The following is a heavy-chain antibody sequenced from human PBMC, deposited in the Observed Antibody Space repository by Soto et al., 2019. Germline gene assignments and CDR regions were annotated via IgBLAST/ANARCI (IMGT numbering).Heavy chain of an antibody. CDR3: ARANYYGSGSYYNVFDY. CDR1: GFTFSSYG. J-gene: IGHJ4*02. V-gene: IGHV3-33*01. Sequence: GGSLRLSCAASGFTFSSYGMHWVRQAPGKGLEWVAVIWYDGSNKYYADSVKGRFTISRDNSKNTLYLQMNSLRAEDTAVYYCARANYYGSGSYYNVFDYWGQGTLVTVSS. D-gene: IGHD3-10*01. CDR2: IWYDGSNK.